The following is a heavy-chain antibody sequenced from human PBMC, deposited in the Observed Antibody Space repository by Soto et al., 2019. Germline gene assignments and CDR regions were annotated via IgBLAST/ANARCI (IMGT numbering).Heavy chain of an antibody. D-gene: IGHD6-13*01. CDR3: ARDLIPLAAAGTLYYYYYYGMDV. CDR2: ISYDGSNK. J-gene: IGHJ6*02. CDR1: GFTFSSYA. V-gene: IGHV3-30-3*01. Sequence: PGGYLRLSCAASGFTFSSYAMHWVRQAPGKGLEWVAVISYDGSNKYYADSVKGRFTISRDNSKNTLYLQMNSLRAEDTAVYYCARDLIPLAAAGTLYYYYYYGMDVWGQGTTVTVSS.